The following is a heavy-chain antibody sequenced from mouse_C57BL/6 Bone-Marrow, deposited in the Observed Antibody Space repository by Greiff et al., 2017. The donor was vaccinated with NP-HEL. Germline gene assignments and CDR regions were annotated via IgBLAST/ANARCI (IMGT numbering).Heavy chain of an antibody. CDR3: ARGPITTVVATNYFDY. J-gene: IGHJ2*01. CDR1: GFNIKDYY. D-gene: IGHD1-1*01. Sequence: EVQLQQSGAELVKPGASVKFSCTASGFNIKDYYMHWVKQRTEQGLEWIGRIDPEDGETKYAPKFQGKATITADTSSNTAYLQLSSLTSEDTAVYYCARGPITTVVATNYFDYWGQGTTLTVSS. CDR2: IDPEDGET. V-gene: IGHV14-2*01.